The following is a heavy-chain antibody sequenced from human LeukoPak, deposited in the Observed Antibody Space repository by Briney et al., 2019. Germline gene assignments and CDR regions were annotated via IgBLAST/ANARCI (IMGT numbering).Heavy chain of an antibody. CDR1: GGSISSSSYY. Sequence: SETLSLTCTVSGGSISSSSYYWGWIRQPPGKGLEWIGSIYYSGSTYYNPSLKSRVTISVDTSKNQFSLKLNSVTAADTAVYYCASLRADGGNYPRFDYWGQGALVTVSA. CDR2: IYYSGST. CDR3: ASLRADGGNYPRFDY. J-gene: IGHJ4*02. V-gene: IGHV4-39*07. D-gene: IGHD4-23*01.